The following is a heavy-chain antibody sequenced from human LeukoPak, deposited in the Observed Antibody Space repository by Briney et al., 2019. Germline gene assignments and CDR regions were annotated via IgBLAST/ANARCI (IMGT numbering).Heavy chain of an antibody. CDR1: GFTFSSYW. CDR2: IKQDGSEK. J-gene: IGHJ4*02. D-gene: IGHD1-26*01. CDR3: AREGEVGMAGGLDY. Sequence: GGSLRLSCAASGFTFSSYWMSWVRQAPGKGLEWVANIKQDGSEKYYVDSVKGRFTISRDNAKNSLYLQVNSLRAEDTAVYYCAREGEVGMAGGLDYWGQGTLVTVSS. V-gene: IGHV3-7*05.